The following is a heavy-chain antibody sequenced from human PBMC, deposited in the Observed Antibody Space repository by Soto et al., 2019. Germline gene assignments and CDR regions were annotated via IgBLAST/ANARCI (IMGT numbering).Heavy chain of an antibody. Sequence: SETLSLTCAVSGGSISSSNWWSWVRQPPGKGLEWIGEIYHSGSTNYNPSLKSRVTISVDKSKNQFSLKLRSVTAADTAVYYCARRSDDSSGIADYWGQGTLVTVSS. CDR1: GGSISSSNW. CDR2: IYHSGST. J-gene: IGHJ4*02. CDR3: ARRSDDSSGIADY. V-gene: IGHV4-4*02. D-gene: IGHD3-22*01.